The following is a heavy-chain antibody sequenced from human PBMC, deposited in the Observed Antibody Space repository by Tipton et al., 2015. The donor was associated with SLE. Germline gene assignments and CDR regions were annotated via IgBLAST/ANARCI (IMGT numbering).Heavy chain of an antibody. D-gene: IGHD3-3*01. J-gene: IGHJ6*02. V-gene: IGHV3-33*06. Sequence: SGFTFSSYGMHWVRQAPGKGLEWVAVIWYDGSNKYYADSVKGRFTISRDNSKNTLYLQMNSLRAEDTAVYYCAKDGVFFGVVLTGMDVWGQGTTVTVSS. CDR2: IWYDGSNK. CDR1: GFTFSSYG. CDR3: AKDGVFFGVVLTGMDV.